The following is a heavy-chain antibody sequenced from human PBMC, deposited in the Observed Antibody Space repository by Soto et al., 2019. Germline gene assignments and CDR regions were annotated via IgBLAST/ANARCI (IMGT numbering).Heavy chain of an antibody. CDR1: GFSLSTSGVG. V-gene: IGHV2-5*01. J-gene: IGHJ4*02. CDR2: IYWNDDK. D-gene: IGHD3-22*01. Sequence: ESGPTLVNPTQTLTLTCTFSGFSLSTSGVGVGWIRQPPGKALEWLALIYWNDDKRYSPSLKSRLTITKDTSKNQVVLTMTNMDPVDTATYYCAQVNYYDSSGYLLTEYYFDYWGQGTLVTVSS. CDR3: AQVNYYDSSGYLLTEYYFDY.